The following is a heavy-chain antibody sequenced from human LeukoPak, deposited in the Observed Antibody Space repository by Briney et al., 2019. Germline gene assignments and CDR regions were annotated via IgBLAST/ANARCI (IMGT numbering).Heavy chain of an antibody. V-gene: IGHV3-23*01. D-gene: IGHD3-22*01. Sequence: GGSLRLSCVASGFTFSSYAMHWVRQAPGKGLEWVSAISGSGGSTYYADSVKGRFTISRDNSKNTLYLQMNSLRAEDTAVYYCAKDPDYYYDSTGYWGQGTLVTVSS. J-gene: IGHJ4*02. CDR1: GFTFSSYA. CDR3: AKDPDYYYDSTGY. CDR2: ISGSGGST.